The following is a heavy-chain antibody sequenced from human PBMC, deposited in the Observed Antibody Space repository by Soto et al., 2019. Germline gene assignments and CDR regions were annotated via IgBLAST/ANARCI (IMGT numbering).Heavy chain of an antibody. CDR3: ARRFGSFYGMDV. Sequence: QLQLVQSGAEVKKPGSSVKVSCKASGGAFSSYGVNWVRQAPGEGLEWMGGIIPVVGTANYAQKFQGRVTITADESTGTAYMELSRLRSEDTAVYFCARRFGSFYGMDVWGQGSTVPVSS. CDR1: GGAFSSYG. D-gene: IGHD3-10*01. J-gene: IGHJ6*01. V-gene: IGHV1-69*01. CDR2: IIPVVGTA.